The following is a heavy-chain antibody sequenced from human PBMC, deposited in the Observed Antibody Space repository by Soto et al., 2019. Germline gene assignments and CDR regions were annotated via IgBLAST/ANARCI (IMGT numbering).Heavy chain of an antibody. CDR1: GYIFTNYW. Sequence: GESLKISCNGSGYIFTNYWIGWVRQMPGKGLEWVGIIYPGDSHAIYSPSFQGQVTMSADKSISTAYLQWSSLKASDTAMYYCARPYSGGPNDPFDVWGQGTMVTVSS. J-gene: IGHJ3*01. V-gene: IGHV5-51*01. CDR3: ARPYSGGPNDPFDV. D-gene: IGHD1-26*01. CDR2: IYPGDSHA.